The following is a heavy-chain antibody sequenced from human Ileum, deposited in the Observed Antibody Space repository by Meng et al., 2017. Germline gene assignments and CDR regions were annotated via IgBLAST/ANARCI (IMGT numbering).Heavy chain of an antibody. CDR2: GIT. D-gene: IGHD7-27*01. CDR1: VTSVGSNSGG. CDR3: ARDHWGSLDY. V-gene: IGHV4-61*01. Sequence: VPLGAWATRRGTLCATLSHPCTSSVTSVGSNSGGWGWIQQPPGKGLEWIGYGITNHNPSLKSRVTISVDTSKNQFFLTLNSVTAADTAIYYCARDHWGSLDYWGQGILVTVSS. J-gene: IGHJ4*02.